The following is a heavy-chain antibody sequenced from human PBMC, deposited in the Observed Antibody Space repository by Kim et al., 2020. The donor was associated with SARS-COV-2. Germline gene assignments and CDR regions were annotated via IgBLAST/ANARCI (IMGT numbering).Heavy chain of an antibody. J-gene: IGHJ4*02. CDR3: ARGYGEGDFDY. Sequence: ATYAQKFQGRVTITADKSTGPAYRELSSLRSEDTAVYYCARGYGEGDFDYWGQGTLVTVSS. V-gene: IGHV1-69*04. CDR2: A. D-gene: IGHD4-17*01.